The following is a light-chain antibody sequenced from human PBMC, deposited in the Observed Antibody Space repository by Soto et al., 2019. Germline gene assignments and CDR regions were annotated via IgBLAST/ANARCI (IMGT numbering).Light chain of an antibody. CDR3: AAWDDSLSGPV. V-gene: IGLV1-47*02. J-gene: IGLJ2*01. Sequence: QSVLTQPPSASXXXGQRVTISCSGSSSNIGSNYVYWYQQLPGTAPKLLIYSNNQRPSGVPDRFSGSKSGTSASLAISGLRSEDEADYYCAAWDDSLSGPVFGVGTKLTVL. CDR2: SNN. CDR1: SSNIGSNY.